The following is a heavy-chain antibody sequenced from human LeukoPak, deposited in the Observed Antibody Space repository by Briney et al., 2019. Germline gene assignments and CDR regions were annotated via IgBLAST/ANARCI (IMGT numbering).Heavy chain of an antibody. CDR1: GYTFTGYY. CDR2: INPNSGGT. CDR3: ARGLGRTAMVTRGGVRFDY. J-gene: IGHJ4*02. D-gene: IGHD5-18*01. V-gene: IGHV1-2*02. Sequence: ASVKVSCKASGYTFTGYYMHWVRQAPGQGLEWMGWINPNSGGTNYAQKFQGRVTMTRNTSITTAYMELSSLRSGDTAVYYCARGLGRTAMVTRGGVRFDYWGQGTLVTVSS.